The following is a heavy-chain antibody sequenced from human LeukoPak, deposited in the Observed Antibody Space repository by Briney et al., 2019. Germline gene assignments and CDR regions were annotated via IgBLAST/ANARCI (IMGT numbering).Heavy chain of an antibody. CDR1: GFTFSSYA. Sequence: GGSLRLSCTASGFTFSSYAMSWVRQAPGGGLEWVSGIPGSGVDTFYADSVKGRFTISRDNSKNTLFLQMNSLRAEDTAVYYCAKEVGMYGTPTLDFWGQGTVVTVSS. J-gene: IGHJ4*02. CDR3: AKEVGMYGTPTLDF. CDR2: IPGSGVDT. D-gene: IGHD1/OR15-1a*01. V-gene: IGHV3-23*01.